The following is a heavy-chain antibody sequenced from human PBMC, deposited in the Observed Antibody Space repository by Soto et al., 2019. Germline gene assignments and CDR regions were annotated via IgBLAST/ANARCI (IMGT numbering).Heavy chain of an antibody. CDR3: ARDSSSWYQAPPGVDWFDP. D-gene: IGHD6-13*01. Sequence: ASVKVSCKASGYTFTSYGISRVRQAPGQGLEWMGWISAYNGNTNYAQKLQGRVTMTTDTSTSTAYMELRSLRSDDTAVYYCARDSSSWYQAPPGVDWFDPWGQGTLVTVSS. CDR1: GYTFTSYG. V-gene: IGHV1-18*04. CDR2: ISAYNGNT. J-gene: IGHJ5*02.